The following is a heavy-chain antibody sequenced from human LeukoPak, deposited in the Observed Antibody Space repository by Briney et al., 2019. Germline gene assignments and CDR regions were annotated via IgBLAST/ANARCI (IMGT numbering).Heavy chain of an antibody. CDR3: VIGLYGY. Sequence: GSLRLSCGASGFTFSTSWMIWVRQAPGKGLEWVANLNQDGGEKYYVDSVKGRFTISRDNGRNSLYLQMDSLRVEDTAVYYCVIGLYGYWGQGTLVTVSS. CDR2: LNQDGGEK. CDR1: GFTFSTSW. J-gene: IGHJ4*02. V-gene: IGHV3-7*03. D-gene: IGHD4-17*01.